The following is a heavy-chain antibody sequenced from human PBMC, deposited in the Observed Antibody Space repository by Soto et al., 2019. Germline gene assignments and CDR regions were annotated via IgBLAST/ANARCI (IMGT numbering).Heavy chain of an antibody. CDR2: MSSRSLTI. Sequence: EVQLVESGGGLVQPGGSLRVSCAASGFTFSTYSMNWVRQAPRKGLEWVSYMSSRSLTIYYTDSVKGRFTISRDNAKNSLYLQMNSLRDEDTAVYYCARGGSSSDNGMDVWGQGTTVTVSS. D-gene: IGHD6-6*01. V-gene: IGHV3-48*02. CDR1: GFTFSTYS. J-gene: IGHJ6*02. CDR3: ARGGSSSDNGMDV.